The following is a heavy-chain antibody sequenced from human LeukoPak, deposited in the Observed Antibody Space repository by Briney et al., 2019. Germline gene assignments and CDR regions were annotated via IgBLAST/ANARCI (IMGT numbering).Heavy chain of an antibody. J-gene: IGHJ4*02. V-gene: IGHV3-23*01. Sequence: AGGSLRLSCAASRFTFSSYAMSWVRQAPGMGLEGVSGISGSGGSTYYADSVKGRFTISRDNSKNTLYLQMNSLRAEDTAVYYCAKAERYCSGGSCYPSFDSWGQGALVTVSS. CDR1: RFTFSSYA. D-gene: IGHD2-15*01. CDR2: ISGSGGST. CDR3: AKAERYCSGGSCYPSFDS.